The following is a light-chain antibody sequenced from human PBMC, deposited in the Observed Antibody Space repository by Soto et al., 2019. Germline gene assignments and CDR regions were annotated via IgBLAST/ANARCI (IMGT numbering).Light chain of an antibody. CDR1: SSDIGAYDY. Sequence: QSVLTQPASVSGSPGQSITISCTGTSSDIGAYDYVSWFQQHPDKAPKLMISEVTNRPSGVSDRFSGSKSGNAASLTISGLQAEEQAYPSCFSFTTAHTHIFGTGTKVTV. CDR2: EVT. V-gene: IGLV2-14*01. J-gene: IGLJ1*01. CDR3: FSFTTAHTHI.